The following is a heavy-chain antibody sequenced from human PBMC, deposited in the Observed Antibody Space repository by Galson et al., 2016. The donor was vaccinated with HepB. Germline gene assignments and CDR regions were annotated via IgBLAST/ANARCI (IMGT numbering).Heavy chain of an antibody. D-gene: IGHD1-26*01. CDR2: IWYDGNSK. CDR1: GFTFSSYG. J-gene: IGHJ3*02. Sequence: SLRLSCAASGFTFSSYGIHWVRQAPGQGLEWVAVIWYDGNSKYFADSVKGRFTTSRDNYKNTLYLQMNSLRAEDTAVYYCAREGWELRGAFDIWGQGTMVSVSS. V-gene: IGHV3-33*01. CDR3: AREGWELRGAFDI.